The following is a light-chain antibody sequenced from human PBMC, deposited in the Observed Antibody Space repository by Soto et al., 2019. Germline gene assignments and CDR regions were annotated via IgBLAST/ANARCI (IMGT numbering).Light chain of an antibody. Sequence: QSVLTQPPSVSGAPGQRVTISCTGTSSNIGAGYDVHWYQQLPGTAPKLLIYGNSKRPSGVPDRFSGSKSGTSASLAITGLQAQDEADYYCQSYDSSLSGEGVFGAGTKLSVL. V-gene: IGLV1-40*01. CDR2: GNS. CDR1: SSNIGAGYD. J-gene: IGLJ2*01. CDR3: QSYDSSLSGEGV.